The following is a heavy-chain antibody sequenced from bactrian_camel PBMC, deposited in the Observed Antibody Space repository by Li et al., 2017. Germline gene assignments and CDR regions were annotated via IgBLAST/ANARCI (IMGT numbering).Heavy chain of an antibody. CDR3: AAGQWYTDEYRY. Sequence: QVQLVESGGGSVQAGGSLRLSCVASGYPYRTNCMGWFRQAPGKEREGVAGISADGLTNYADSVKGRFTISRDNAQNTLYLQMNSLKSEDTALYYCAAGQWYTDEYRYWGQGTQVTVS. J-gene: IGHJ4*01. CDR1: GYPYRTNC. D-gene: IGHD6*01. CDR2: ISADGLT. V-gene: IGHV3S53*01.